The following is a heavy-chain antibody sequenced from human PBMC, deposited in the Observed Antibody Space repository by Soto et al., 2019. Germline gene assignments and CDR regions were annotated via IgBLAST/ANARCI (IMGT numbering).Heavy chain of an antibody. V-gene: IGHV4-59*02. Sequence: QVQLQESGPGLVKPSETLSLTCTVSGGPVSTYYWTWIRQPPGKGLEWIGYLYNSGRTSYNPSLKSRGTISTDASKNHLSLKLTSVTAADTAVYYCARLGAVDYGGSPGSDAFDVWGQGTKVTVSS. CDR2: LYNSGRT. CDR1: GGPVSTYY. CDR3: ARLGAVDYGGSPGSDAFDV. J-gene: IGHJ3*01. D-gene: IGHD4-17*01.